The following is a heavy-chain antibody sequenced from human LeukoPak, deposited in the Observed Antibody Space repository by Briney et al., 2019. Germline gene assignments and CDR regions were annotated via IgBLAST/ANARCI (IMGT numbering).Heavy chain of an antibody. CDR2: IKKDGSEK. V-gene: IGHV3-7*01. Sequence: GGSLRLSCAVSGFTFSSYVMSWVRQAPGKGLEWVANIKKDGSEKHYVDSVKGRFTISRDNARNSLYLQMNSLRAEDTAVYYCARGGRYYYGSGRLDYWGQGTLVTVSS. D-gene: IGHD3-10*01. CDR1: GFTFSSYV. J-gene: IGHJ4*02. CDR3: ARGGRYYYGSGRLDY.